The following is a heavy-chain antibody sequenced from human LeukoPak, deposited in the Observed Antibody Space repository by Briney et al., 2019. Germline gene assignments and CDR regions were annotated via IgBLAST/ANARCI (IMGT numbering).Heavy chain of an antibody. V-gene: IGHV4-34*01. CDR3: ARGQYDSGGYHYGIRAFYLDY. CDR1: GESFSGDF. J-gene: IGHJ4*02. CDR2: INHSGRT. D-gene: IGHD3-22*01. Sequence: SETLSLTCGVFGESFSGDFWTWIRQAPGKGLEWIGEINHSGRTNYNPSLTSRVTISVDTSMNQFSLKMRSVTAADTAVYYCARGQYDSGGYHYGIRAFYLDYWGQGTLVTVSS.